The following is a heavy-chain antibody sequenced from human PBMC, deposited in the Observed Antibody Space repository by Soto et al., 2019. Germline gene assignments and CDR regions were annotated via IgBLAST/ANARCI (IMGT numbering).Heavy chain of an antibody. J-gene: IGHJ4*02. V-gene: IGHV3-30*03. CDR2: ISYDGSNK. D-gene: IGHD6-19*01. Sequence: QVQLVESGGGVVQPGRSLRLSCAASGFTFSSYGMHWVRQAPGKGLEWVAVISYDGSNKYYADSVKGRFTISRDNSKNTLYLQMNSLRAEDTAVYYCATDSKAVDGTKSDFDYWGQGTLVTVSS. CDR3: ATDSKAVDGTKSDFDY. CDR1: GFTFSSYG.